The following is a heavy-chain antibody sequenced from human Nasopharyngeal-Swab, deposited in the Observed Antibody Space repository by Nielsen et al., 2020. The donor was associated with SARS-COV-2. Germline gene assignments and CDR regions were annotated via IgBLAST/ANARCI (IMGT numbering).Heavy chain of an antibody. CDR3: GRGACSITTCYENVDV. D-gene: IGHD2-2*01. CDR2: IYYSGST. J-gene: IGHJ6*02. V-gene: IGHV4-39*01. CDR1: GGSISSSSYY. Sequence: SETLSLTCTVSGGSISSSSYYWGWIRQPPGKGLEWIGSIYYSGSTYYNPSLKSRVTISVDTSKNQFSLKLSSVTAADTAVYYCGRGACSITTCYENVDVWGQGTTVPVSS.